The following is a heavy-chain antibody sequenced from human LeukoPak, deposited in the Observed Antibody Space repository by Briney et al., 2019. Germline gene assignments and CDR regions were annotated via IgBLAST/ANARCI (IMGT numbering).Heavy chain of an antibody. J-gene: IGHJ6*03. CDR3: ARARIVYYYYYYMDV. CDR1: GGTFISYA. V-gene: IGHV1-69*06. D-gene: IGHD1-26*01. Sequence: GASVKVSCKASGGTFISYAISWVRQAPGQGLEWMGGIIPIFGTANYAQKFQGRVTITADKSTSTAYMELSSLRSEDTAVYYCARARIVYYYYYYMDVWGKGTTVTVSS. CDR2: IIPIFGTA.